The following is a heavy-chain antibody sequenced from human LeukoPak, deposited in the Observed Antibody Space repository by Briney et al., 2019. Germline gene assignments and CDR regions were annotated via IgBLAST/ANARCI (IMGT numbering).Heavy chain of an antibody. D-gene: IGHD4-17*01. CDR2: SNGGGDNT. CDR3: AKGGGDYLIYYGMDV. V-gene: IGHV3-48*03. CDR1: GFTFSSYE. Sequence: PGGSLRLSCAASGFTFSSYEMDWVRQAPGKGLEWVSYSNGGGDNTRYAGSVKGRFTISRDNSKNTLYLQMNTLRAEDTAVYYCAKGGGDYLIYYGMDVWGQGTTVTVSS. J-gene: IGHJ6*02.